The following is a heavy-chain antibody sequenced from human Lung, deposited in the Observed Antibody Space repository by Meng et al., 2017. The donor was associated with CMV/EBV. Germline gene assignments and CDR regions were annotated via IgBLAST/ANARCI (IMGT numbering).Heavy chain of an antibody. CDR1: GFTFSDSA. CDR3: CRTTAVASSPTDD. J-gene: IGHJ4*02. D-gene: IGHD6-19*01. CDR2: IRSKASNYAT. V-gene: IGHV3-73*01. Sequence: GEXXKISCAASGFTFSDSAMYWVRQASGKGLEWVGRIRSKASNYATTYAASVEGRFTISRDDSKNMVYLEMNSLKVEDTALYYCCRTTAVASSPTDDWGQGXLVTVSS.